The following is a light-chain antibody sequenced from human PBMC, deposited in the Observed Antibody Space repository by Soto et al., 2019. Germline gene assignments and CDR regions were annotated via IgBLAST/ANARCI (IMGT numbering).Light chain of an antibody. J-gene: IGLJ1*01. CDR2: EVS. CDR1: SSDVGGYNY. V-gene: IGLV2-14*01. Sequence: QSALTQPASVSGSPGQSITISCTGTSSDVGGYNYVSWYQQHPDKAPKLMIYEVSNRPSGVSNRFSGSKSGNTASLTISRLQTEDEADYHCSSYTSSSTPYVFGTGTKLTVL. CDR3: SSYTSSSTPYV.